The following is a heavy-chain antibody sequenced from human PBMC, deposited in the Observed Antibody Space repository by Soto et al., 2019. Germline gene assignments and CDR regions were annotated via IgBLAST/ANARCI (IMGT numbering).Heavy chain of an antibody. J-gene: IGHJ5*02. V-gene: IGHV5-51*01. D-gene: IGHD6-13*01. CDR2: IYPGDSDT. Sequence: GESLKISCKGSGYSFTSYWIGWVRQMPGKGLEWMGIIYPGDSDTRYSPSFQGQVTISADKSISTAYLQWSSLKASDTAMYYCARCTAAAAGTNWFDPWGQGTLVTVSS. CDR1: GYSFTSYW. CDR3: ARCTAAAAGTNWFDP.